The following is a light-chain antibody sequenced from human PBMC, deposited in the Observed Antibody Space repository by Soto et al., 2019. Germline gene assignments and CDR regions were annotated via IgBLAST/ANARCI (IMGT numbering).Light chain of an antibody. CDR1: QGISSY. CDR3: QQLNDYPIT. V-gene: IGKV1-9*01. Sequence: IQLTQSPSSLSASVGDRVTITCRASQGISSYLAWYRQKSGKAPQLLIYAASTLQSGVPSRFSGSGSGTDFTLTINSLQPEDFATYYCQQLNDYPITCGQGTRLEVK. J-gene: IGKJ5*01. CDR2: AAS.